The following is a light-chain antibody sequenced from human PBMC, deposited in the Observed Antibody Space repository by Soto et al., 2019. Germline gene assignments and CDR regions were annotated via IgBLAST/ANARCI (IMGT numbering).Light chain of an antibody. Sequence: IVLTQSPGTLSLSPGERATLSCRASQSVISTYLAWYQQQPGQAPRLLLYGASNRATGIPDRFSGSGSGTDFTLTITRLEPEDFAGYFCQQFGSSPTTFGQGTKLDIK. J-gene: IGKJ2*01. CDR1: QSVISTY. CDR3: QQFGSSPTT. CDR2: GAS. V-gene: IGKV3-20*01.